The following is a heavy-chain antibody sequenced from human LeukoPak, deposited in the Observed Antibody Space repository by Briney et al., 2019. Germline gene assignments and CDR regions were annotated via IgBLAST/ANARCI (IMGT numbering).Heavy chain of an antibody. V-gene: IGHV3-30*04. Sequence: GRSLRLSCAASGFTFSSYAMHWVRQAPGKGLEWVAVISYDGSNKYYADSVKGRFTIPRDNSKNTLYLQMNSLRAEDTAVYYCARDGGVYYYGSGSYYYYWGQGTLVTVSS. J-gene: IGHJ4*02. D-gene: IGHD3-10*01. CDR2: ISYDGSNK. CDR1: GFTFSSYA. CDR3: ARDGGVYYYGSGSYYYY.